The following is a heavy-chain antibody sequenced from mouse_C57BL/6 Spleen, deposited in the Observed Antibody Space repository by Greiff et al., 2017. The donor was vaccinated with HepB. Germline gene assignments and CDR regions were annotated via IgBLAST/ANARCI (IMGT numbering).Heavy chain of an antibody. CDR3: ARWLHPYYFDY. J-gene: IGHJ2*01. Sequence: QVQLKQPGAELVRPGSSVKLSCKASSYTFTSYWMDWVKQRPGQGLEWIGNIYPSDSETHYNQKFKDKATLTVDKSSSTAYMQLSSLTSEDSAVYYCARWLHPYYFDYWGQGTTLTVSS. CDR2: IYPSDSET. V-gene: IGHV1-61*01. D-gene: IGHD2-2*01. CDR1: SYTFTSYW.